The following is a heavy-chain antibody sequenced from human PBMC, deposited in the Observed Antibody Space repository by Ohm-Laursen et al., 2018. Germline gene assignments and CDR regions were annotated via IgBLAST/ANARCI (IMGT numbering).Heavy chain of an antibody. D-gene: IGHD3-22*01. CDR2: VYYSGST. CDR1: GDSISSYY. J-gene: IGHJ4*02. Sequence: SETLSLTCTVSGDSISSYYWSWIRQPAGKGLEWIGYVYYSGSTNYNPSLKSRVTISVDTSKNQFSLKLSSVTAADTAVYFCARTAHYYDSSDYYKFYFDYWGQGTLVTVSS. CDR3: ARTAHYYDSSDYYKFYFDY. V-gene: IGHV4-59*08.